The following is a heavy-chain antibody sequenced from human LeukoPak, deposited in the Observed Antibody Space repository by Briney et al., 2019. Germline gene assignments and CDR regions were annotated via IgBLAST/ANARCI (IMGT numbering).Heavy chain of an antibody. CDR2: FDPEDGET. Sequence: PGASVKVSCKVSGYTLTELSMHWVRQAPGKGLEWRGGFDPEDGETIYAQKFQGRVTMTEDTSTDTAYMELSSLRSEDTAVYYCARSGWSSEGPYMDVWGKGTTVTVSS. CDR1: GYTLTELS. J-gene: IGHJ6*03. D-gene: IGHD6-19*01. CDR3: ARSGWSSEGPYMDV. V-gene: IGHV1-24*01.